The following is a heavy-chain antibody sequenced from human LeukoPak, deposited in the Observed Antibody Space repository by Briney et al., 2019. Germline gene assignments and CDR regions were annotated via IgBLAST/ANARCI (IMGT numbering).Heavy chain of an antibody. V-gene: IGHV1-46*04. J-gene: IGHJ4*02. D-gene: IGHD3-16*01. Sequence: ASVKVSCKASGYTFTRYYMQWVRQAPGRGREWVGIINPSVGSTSYAPKLQGRVTMTRDTSTNTVYMELRSLRSDDTAVYSCARAPANYGIDDYWGQGTLVTVSS. CDR2: INPSVGST. CDR3: ARAPANYGIDDY. CDR1: GYTFTRYY.